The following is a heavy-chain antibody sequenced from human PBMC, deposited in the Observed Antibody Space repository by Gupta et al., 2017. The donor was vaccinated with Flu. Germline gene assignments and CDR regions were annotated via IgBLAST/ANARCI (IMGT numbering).Heavy chain of an antibody. J-gene: IGHJ4*02. V-gene: IGHV3-53*02. CDR1: GFTVSSSY. Sequence: EVQLVETGGGLIQPGGSLRLSCAASGFTVSSSYMSWVRQAPGKGLEWVSGVYVGGATYYADSVRGRFTISRDNSENTLYLQMNSLRAEDTAVYYCARGDGYNYFGHWGQGTLVTVSS. CDR3: ARGDGYNYFGH. D-gene: IGHD5-12*01. CDR2: VYVGGAT.